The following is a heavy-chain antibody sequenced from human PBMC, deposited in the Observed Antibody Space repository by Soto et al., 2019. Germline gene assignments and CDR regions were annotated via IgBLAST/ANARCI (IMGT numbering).Heavy chain of an antibody. Sequence: QVQLVQSGAEVKKPGASVKVSRKASGYTFTSYGISWVRQAPGQGLEWMGWISAYNGNTNYAQKLRGRVTMTTDTSTSTAYMELRSLRSDDTAVYYCAGVATYSYYYGMDVWGQGTTVTVSS. J-gene: IGHJ6*02. V-gene: IGHV1-18*01. CDR1: GYTFTSYG. D-gene: IGHD5-12*01. CDR3: AGVATYSYYYGMDV. CDR2: ISAYNGNT.